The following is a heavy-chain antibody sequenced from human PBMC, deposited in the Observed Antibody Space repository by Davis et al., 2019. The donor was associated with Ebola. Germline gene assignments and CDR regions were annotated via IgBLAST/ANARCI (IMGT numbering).Heavy chain of an antibody. D-gene: IGHD3-3*01. J-gene: IGHJ6*04. V-gene: IGHV3-23*01. Sequence: GESLKISCAASGLKFSSYWMTWVRQAPGKGLEWVSAISGSGGSTYYADSVKGRFTISRDNSKKTLYLQMNSLRAEDTAVYYCAKSGLSFGVVKYHYGMDVWGKGTTVTVSS. CDR3: AKSGLSFGVVKYHYGMDV. CDR1: GLKFSSYW. CDR2: ISGSGGST.